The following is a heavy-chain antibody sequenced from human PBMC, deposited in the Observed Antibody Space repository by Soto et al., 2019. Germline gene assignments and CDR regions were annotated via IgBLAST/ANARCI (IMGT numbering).Heavy chain of an antibody. CDR1: GFLFRSYG. CDR3: AKDRRDYDFWSGYYYYGMDV. J-gene: IGHJ6*02. Sequence: PGGSLRLSCAVSGFLFRSYGMYWVRQAPGKGLECVGVISYDGSSKYYADSVKGRFTISRDNPKNMLYLQMNNLRADDTAVYYCAKDRRDYDFWSGYYYYGMDVWGQGTTVTVSS. V-gene: IGHV3-30*18. D-gene: IGHD3-3*01. CDR2: ISYDGSSK.